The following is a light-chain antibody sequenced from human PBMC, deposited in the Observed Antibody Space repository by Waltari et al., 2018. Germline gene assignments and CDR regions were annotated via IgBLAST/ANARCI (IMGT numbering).Light chain of an antibody. J-gene: IGKJ1*01. V-gene: IGKV1-NL1*01. Sequence: DIQITQSPSSLSASVVDRVTITCRASQGISNSLAGYQQKPGKAPNLLLYAASRLESGVPSRLSGSGFGTDYTLTINSLQPEDFATYFCQKYYFTSLTFGQGTKVEIK. CDR2: AAS. CDR3: QKYYFTSLT. CDR1: QGISNS.